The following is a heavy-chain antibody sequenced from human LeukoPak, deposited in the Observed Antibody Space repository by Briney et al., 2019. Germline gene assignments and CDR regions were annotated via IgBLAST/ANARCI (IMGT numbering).Heavy chain of an antibody. V-gene: IGHV1-2*02. J-gene: IGHJ4*02. CDR3: SREPGYSSSPDNDY. D-gene: IGHD6-13*01. Sequence: ASMKVSCKASGYTFTGYYIHWVRQAPGQGLEWMGWINPNSGGTNYAQEFQGRATMTRDTSISTAYMALSRLRSDDTAVYYCSREPGYSSSPDNDYWGQGTLVTVSS. CDR2: INPNSGGT. CDR1: GYTFTGYY.